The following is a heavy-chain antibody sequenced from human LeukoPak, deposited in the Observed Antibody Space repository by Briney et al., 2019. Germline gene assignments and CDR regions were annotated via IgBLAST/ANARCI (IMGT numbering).Heavy chain of an antibody. V-gene: IGHV4-59*01. J-gene: IGHJ5*02. CDR3: ARHNPITIFGVVIISWFDP. CDR2: IYYSGST. D-gene: IGHD3-3*01. CDR1: GGSISSYY. Sequence: PSETLSLTCTASGGSISSYYWSWIRQPPGKGLEWIGYIYYSGSTNYNPSLKSRVTISVDTSKNQFSLKLSSVTAADTAVYYCARHNPITIFGVVIISWFDPWGQGTLVTVSS.